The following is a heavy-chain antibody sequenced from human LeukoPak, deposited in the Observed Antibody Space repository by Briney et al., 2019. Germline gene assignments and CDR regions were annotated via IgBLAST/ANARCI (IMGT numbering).Heavy chain of an antibody. Sequence: SETLSLTCAVYGGSFSGYYWGWIRQPPGKGVEWIEEINQSGSTNNNPSLKSRDTISVDTYKNQFSLKLSSVSAADADVYYCASEYVVVVPAAIRYYYYYYMDVWGKGTTVTVSS. V-gene: IGHV4-34*04. J-gene: IGHJ6*03. CDR2: INQSGST. CDR3: ASEYVVVVPAAIRYYYYYYMDV. CDR1: GGSFSGYY. D-gene: IGHD2-2*02.